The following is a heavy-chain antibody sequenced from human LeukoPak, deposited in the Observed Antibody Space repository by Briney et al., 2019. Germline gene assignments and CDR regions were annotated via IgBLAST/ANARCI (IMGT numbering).Heavy chain of an antibody. D-gene: IGHD2-2*01. CDR1: GYTFTSYD. J-gene: IGHJ6*02. Sequence: ASVKVSCKASGYTFTSYDINWVRQATGQGLEWMGWMNPNSGNTGYAQKFQGRVTMTRNTSISTAYMELSSLRSEDTAVYYCARYPLVVPAATYYYYYGMDVWGQGTTVTVSS. CDR3: ARYPLVVPAATYYYYYGMDV. CDR2: MNPNSGNT. V-gene: IGHV1-8*01.